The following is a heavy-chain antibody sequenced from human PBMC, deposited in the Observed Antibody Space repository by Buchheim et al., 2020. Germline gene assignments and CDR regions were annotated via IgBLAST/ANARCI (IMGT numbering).Heavy chain of an antibody. CDR2: IYHSGST. CDR1: GGSISSSNW. V-gene: IGHV4-4*02. CDR3: ARVEYDSRGCTIIDD. Sequence: QVQLQESGPGLVKPSGTLSLTCAVSGGSISSSNWWSWVRQPPGKGLEWIGEIYHSGSTNYKSSLKSRLTLSVDKSKNQISLKLSSVTAADTAVYYCARVEYDSRGCTIIDDWGQGIL. J-gene: IGHJ4*02. D-gene: IGHD3-22*01.